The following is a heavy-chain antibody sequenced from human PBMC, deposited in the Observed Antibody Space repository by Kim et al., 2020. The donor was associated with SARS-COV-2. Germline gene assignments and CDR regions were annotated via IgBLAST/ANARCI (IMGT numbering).Heavy chain of an antibody. D-gene: IGHD3-10*01. CDR2: INHSGST. CDR3: ARDGRDSAYNYVSGNRYY. J-gene: IGHJ6*01. V-gene: IGHV4-34*01. CDR1: GGSFSGYY. Sequence: SETLSLTCAVYGGSFSGYYWSWIRQPPGKGLEWVGEINHSGSTNYNPSLKSRVTISVDTSKNQFFLKLSTVTAADTAVYYCARDGRDSAYNYVSGNRYY.